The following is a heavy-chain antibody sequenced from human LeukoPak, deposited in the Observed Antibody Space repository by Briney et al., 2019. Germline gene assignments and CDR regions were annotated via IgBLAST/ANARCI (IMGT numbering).Heavy chain of an antibody. CDR1: GGSISRTTYY. V-gene: IGHV4-39*01. J-gene: IGHJ3*02. CDR3: ARHDSSGLYNAFDI. Sequence: PSETLSLTCIVSGGSISRTTYYWGWIRQPPGKGLEWIGSFYYGGTTYYNPSLKSRVTISVDTSKNQFSLKLSSVAAADTAVYYRARHDSSGLYNAFDIWGQGTMVTFSS. CDR2: FYYGGTT. D-gene: IGHD3-22*01.